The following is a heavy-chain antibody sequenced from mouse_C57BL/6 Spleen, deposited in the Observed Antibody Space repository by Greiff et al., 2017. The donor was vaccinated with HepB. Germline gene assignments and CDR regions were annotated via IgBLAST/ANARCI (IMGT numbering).Heavy chain of an antibody. J-gene: IGHJ2*01. CDR3: ARSGDSSGTYYFDY. Sequence: VQLQESGAELARPGASVKLSCKASGYTFTSYGISWVKQRTGQGLEWIGEIYPRSGNTYYNEKFKGKATLTADKSSSTAYMELRSLTSEDSAVYFCARSGDSSGTYYFDYWGQGTTLTVSS. D-gene: IGHD3-2*02. CDR1: GYTFTSYG. CDR2: IYPRSGNT. V-gene: IGHV1-81*01.